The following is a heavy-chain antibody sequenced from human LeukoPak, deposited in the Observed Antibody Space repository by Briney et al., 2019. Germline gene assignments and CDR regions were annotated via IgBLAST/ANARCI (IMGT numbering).Heavy chain of an antibody. J-gene: IGHJ6*03. CDR2: IIPIFGTA. CDR3: AREGTPGGYYYMDV. Sequence: PVKVSCKASGGTFSSYAISWVRQAPGQGLEWMGGIIPIFGTANYAQKFQGRVTITTDESTSTAYMELSSLRSEDTAVYYCAREGTPGGYYYMDVWGKGTTVTVSS. V-gene: IGHV1-69*05. CDR1: GGTFSSYA. D-gene: IGHD4-23*01.